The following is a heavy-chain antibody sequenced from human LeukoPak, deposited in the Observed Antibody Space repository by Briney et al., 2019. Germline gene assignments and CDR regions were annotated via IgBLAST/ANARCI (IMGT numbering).Heavy chain of an antibody. Sequence: SETLPLTCTVSVGSISGFYWGWIRQPPGKGLECIGFIYYSGSANHNPSLKSRVTISVDMSKNQFSLKLSSVTAADTAFYYCARDRDSSGWFDHCGQGARVSGSS. V-gene: IGHV4-59*01. D-gene: IGHD6-19*01. CDR2: IYYSGSA. J-gene: IGHJ5*02. CDR3: ARDRDSSGWFDH. CDR1: VGSISGFY.